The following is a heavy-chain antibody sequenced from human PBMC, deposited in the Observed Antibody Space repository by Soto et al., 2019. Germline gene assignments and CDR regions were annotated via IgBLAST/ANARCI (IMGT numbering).Heavy chain of an antibody. CDR2: ISSSGSTI. D-gene: IGHD3-22*01. J-gene: IGHJ4*02. V-gene: IGHV3-11*01. Sequence: GGSLRLSCAASGFTFRDYDMSWIRQAPGKGLEWVSYISSSGSTIYYADSVKGRFTISRDNSKNSLYLQMNSLRAEDTAVYYCARDPLGCYVRSGYSPGGYWGRGPLVTVS. CDR1: GFTFRDYD. CDR3: ARDPLGCYVRSGYSPGGY.